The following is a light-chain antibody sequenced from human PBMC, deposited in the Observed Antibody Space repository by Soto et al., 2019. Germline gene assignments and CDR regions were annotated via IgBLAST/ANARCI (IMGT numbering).Light chain of an antibody. Sequence: EIVLTQSPGTLSLSPGERATLSCRASQRVSSSYLAWYQQKPGQAPRLLIYGASSRATSIPDRFSGSGSGTDFTLTISRLEPEDFAVYFCQRYGSSPPFTFGQGTKVDIK. J-gene: IGKJ2*01. CDR1: QRVSSSY. CDR2: GAS. V-gene: IGKV3-20*01. CDR3: QRYGSSPPFT.